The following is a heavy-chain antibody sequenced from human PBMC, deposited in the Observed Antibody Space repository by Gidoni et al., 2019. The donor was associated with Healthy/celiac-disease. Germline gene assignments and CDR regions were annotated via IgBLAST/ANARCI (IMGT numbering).Heavy chain of an antibody. CDR3: AGPMIVVASNDAFDI. CDR2: INHSGST. Sequence: QVQLQQWGAGLLKPSETLSLTCAVYGGSFSGYYWSWIRQPPGKGLEWIGEINHSGSTNYNPSLKSRVTISVDTSKNQFSLKLSSVTAADTAVYYCAGPMIVVASNDAFDIWGQGTMVTVSS. CDR1: GGSFSGYY. V-gene: IGHV4-34*01. J-gene: IGHJ3*02. D-gene: IGHD3-22*01.